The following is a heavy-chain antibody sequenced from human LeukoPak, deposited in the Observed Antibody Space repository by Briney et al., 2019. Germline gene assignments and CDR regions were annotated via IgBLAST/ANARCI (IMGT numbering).Heavy chain of an antibody. CDR2: ISSSSSYI. D-gene: IGHD1-26*01. CDR1: VFTSTSYS. J-gene: IGHJ4*02. V-gene: IGHV3-21*01. Sequence: GGSLRLSCAPSVFTSTSYSMNCVRHAPGEGGGWVSSISSSSSYIYYADSVKGRFTISRDNAKNSLYLQMNSLRAEDTAVYYCAPQGGSSPNGFDYWGQGTLVTVSS. CDR3: APQGGSSPNGFDY.